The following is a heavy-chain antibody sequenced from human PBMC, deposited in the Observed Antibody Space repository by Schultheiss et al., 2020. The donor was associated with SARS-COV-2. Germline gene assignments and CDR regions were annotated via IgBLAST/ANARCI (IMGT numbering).Heavy chain of an antibody. CDR3: ARVPLTSNNWFDP. CDR1: GFTFSSYA. J-gene: IGHJ5*02. V-gene: IGHV3-30*07. Sequence: GESLKISCAASGFTFSSYAMHWVRQAPGKGLEWVAVISYDGSNKYYADSVKGRFTISRDNSKNTLYLQMNSLRAEDTAVYYCARVPLTSNNWFDPWGQGTLVTVSS. D-gene: IGHD3-9*01. CDR2: ISYDGSNK.